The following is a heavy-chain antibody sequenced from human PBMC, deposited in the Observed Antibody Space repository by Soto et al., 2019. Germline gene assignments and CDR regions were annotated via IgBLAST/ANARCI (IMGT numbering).Heavy chain of an antibody. D-gene: IGHD4-17*01. V-gene: IGHV4-59*11. CDR3: ARGKTSFDP. CDR1: GGSISGHY. Sequence: PSETLSLTCTVSGGSISGHYWSWIRQPPGKGLEWIGHIFYSGSTNHNPSLKSRVTMSIDTSKSQFSLKLTSVTAADTAVYYCARGKTSFDPWGQGTLVTVSS. J-gene: IGHJ5*02. CDR2: IFYSGST.